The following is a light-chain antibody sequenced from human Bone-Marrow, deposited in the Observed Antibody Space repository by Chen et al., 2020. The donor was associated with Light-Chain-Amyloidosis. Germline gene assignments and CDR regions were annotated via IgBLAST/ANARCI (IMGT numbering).Light chain of an antibody. V-gene: IGLV2-14*01. CDR2: EVT. Sequence: QSAMPQPASVSGSPGQSITISCTGTSSDVGGDNHVSWYQQHPDKAPKLMIYEVTNRPSWVPDRFSGSKSDNTASLTISGLQTEDEGDYSCSSYTITNTLVFGSGTRVTGL. CDR3: SSYTITNTLV. J-gene: IGLJ1*01. CDR1: SSDVGGDNH.